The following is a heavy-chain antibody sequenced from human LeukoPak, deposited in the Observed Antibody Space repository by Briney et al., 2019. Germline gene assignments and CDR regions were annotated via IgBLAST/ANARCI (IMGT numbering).Heavy chain of an antibody. CDR1: GFTFGDYG. CDR2: ITTSDGNT. Sequence: GGSLRLSCTASGFTFGDYGMSWFRQAPGKGLEWVSTITTSDGNTYYADSVKGRFTISRDNSKNTLYLQMNSLRAEDTALYFCAKKAQYNGNYPLDYWGQGTLVTVSS. CDR3: AKKAQYNGNYPLDY. J-gene: IGHJ4*02. V-gene: IGHV3-23*01. D-gene: IGHD1-26*01.